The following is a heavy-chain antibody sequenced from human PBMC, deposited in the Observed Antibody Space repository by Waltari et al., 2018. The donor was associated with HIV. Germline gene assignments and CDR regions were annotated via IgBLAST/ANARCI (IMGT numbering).Heavy chain of an antibody. CDR3: ARDLRGYCTNGVYFTFDY. J-gene: IGHJ4*02. CDR2: IYYSGST. CDR1: GGSISSSSYY. V-gene: IGHV4-39*07. Sequence: QLQLQESGPGLVKPSETLSLTCTVSGGSISSSSYYWGWIRQPPGKGLEWIGSIYYSGSTYYNPSLKSRVTISVDTSKNQFSLKLSSVTAADTAVYYCARDLRGYCTNGVYFTFDYWGQGTLVTVSS. D-gene: IGHD2-8*01.